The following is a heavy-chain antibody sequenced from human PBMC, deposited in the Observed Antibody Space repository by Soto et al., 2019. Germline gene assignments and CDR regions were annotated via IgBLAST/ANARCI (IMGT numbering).Heavy chain of an antibody. J-gene: IGHJ3*02. CDR2: TYHSGNT. V-gene: IGHV4-4*02. CDR1: RGSMSSSDW. D-gene: IGHD3-16*01. Sequence: QLQESGPGLVEPSGTLSLTCAVSRGSMSSSDWWCWVRQAPGNGLEWIGETYHSGNTNYNPSLKSRVTLSVDNSKNQFSLTLTSVTAADTGVYYCATWGSTAFDIWGQGTMVTVSS. CDR3: ATWGSTAFDI.